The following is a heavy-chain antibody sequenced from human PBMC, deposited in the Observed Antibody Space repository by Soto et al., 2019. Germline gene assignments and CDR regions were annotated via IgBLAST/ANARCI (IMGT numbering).Heavy chain of an antibody. J-gene: IGHJ4*02. CDR2: TRQDGGQS. V-gene: IGHV3-7*01. CDR3: LRDGSTGWHFDS. Sequence: GGSLSLSCEASGFTLSSYWMSWIRQAPGKGLEWVANTRQDGGQSYLVDSVQGRFTISRDNAKNSVYLQMNSLRAEDTAVYYCLRDGSTGWHFDSWGQGTLVT. D-gene: IGHD6-19*01. CDR1: GFTLSSYW.